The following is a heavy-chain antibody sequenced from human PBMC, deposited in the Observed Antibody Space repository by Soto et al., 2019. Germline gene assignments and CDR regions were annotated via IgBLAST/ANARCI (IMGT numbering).Heavy chain of an antibody. V-gene: IGHV4-61*01. Sequence: SETLSLTCTVSGGSVSSGSYYWRWIRQPPGKGLEWIGYIYYSGSTNYNPSLKSRVTISVDTSKNQFSLKLSSVTAADTAVYYCARGDTMIVISSPVIVWFDPWGQGTLVTVS. J-gene: IGHJ5*02. CDR3: ARGDTMIVISSPVIVWFDP. D-gene: IGHD3-22*01. CDR2: IYYSGST. CDR1: GGSVSSGSYY.